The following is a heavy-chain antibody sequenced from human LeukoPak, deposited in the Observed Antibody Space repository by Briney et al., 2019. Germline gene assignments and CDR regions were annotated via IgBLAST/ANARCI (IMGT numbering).Heavy chain of an antibody. CDR1: GFTFSSHG. CDR3: AKGSSSWTIDY. Sequence: PGGSLRLSCAASGFTFSSHGMHWVRQAPGKGLEWVAFIRYDGSNKYYADSVKGRFTISRDNSKNTVYLQMNSPRAEDTAVYYCAKGSSSWTIDYWGQGTLVTVSS. J-gene: IGHJ4*02. V-gene: IGHV3-30*02. D-gene: IGHD6-13*01. CDR2: IRYDGSNK.